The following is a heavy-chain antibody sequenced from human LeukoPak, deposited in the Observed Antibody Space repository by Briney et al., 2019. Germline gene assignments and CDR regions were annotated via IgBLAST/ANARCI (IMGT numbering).Heavy chain of an antibody. CDR2: ISYSGTN. J-gene: IGHJ5*02. V-gene: IGHV4-39*01. D-gene: IGHD7-27*01. CDR1: GGSTSTYY. Sequence: SETLSLTCSVSGGSTSTYYWGWIRQPPGKGLEWIGSISYSGTNYNNPSLKSRVSISIDTSKNQFSVKLTSVTAADTAIYYCASLGTLRSWGKGTLVTVSS. CDR3: ASLGTLRS.